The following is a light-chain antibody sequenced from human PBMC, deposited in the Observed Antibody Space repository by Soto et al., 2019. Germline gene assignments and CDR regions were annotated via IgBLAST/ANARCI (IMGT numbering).Light chain of an antibody. Sequence: EVVLTQSPGTLSLSPGARATLSCRASQRVNDNHFAWYQQQGGQAPRLLIYGAYTRATGVPERFSGSGFGTAYLLIINRLEPEDFALYYCQLYGGSPPRVTFGPGTTVEI. V-gene: IGKV3-20*01. CDR3: QLYGGSPPRVT. J-gene: IGKJ3*01. CDR2: GAY. CDR1: QRVNDNH.